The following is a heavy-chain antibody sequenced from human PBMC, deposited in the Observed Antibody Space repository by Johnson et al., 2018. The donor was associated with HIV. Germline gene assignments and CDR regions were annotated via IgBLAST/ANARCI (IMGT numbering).Heavy chain of an antibody. CDR2: IHSGGTT. Sequence: VLLVESGGGLIQPGGSLRLSCAASGFTVSSNYMSWVRQAPGKGLEWVSVIHSGGTTFYADSVRGRFTISRDNSKSALYLQMNSLRAEDTAVYYCARGRTLITGSTFLFPVDIWGQGTMVTVSS. CDR1: GFTVSSNY. D-gene: IGHD1-7*01. V-gene: IGHV3-53*01. J-gene: IGHJ3*02. CDR3: ARGRTLITGSTFLFPVDI.